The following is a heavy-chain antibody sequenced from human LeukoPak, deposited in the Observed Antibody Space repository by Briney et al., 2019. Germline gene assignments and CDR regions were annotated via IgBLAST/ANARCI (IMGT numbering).Heavy chain of an antibody. CDR2: IKQDGSEK. V-gene: IGHV3-7*01. Sequence: GGSLRLSCAASGFTFGDYWMSWVRLTPGKGLEWVAIIKQDGSEKYYVDSVKGRFTISRDNAKSSLYLQMDNLRAEDTAVYYCLRDLNWSLDQWGQGTLVTVSS. CDR1: GFTFGDYW. CDR3: LRDLNWSLDQ. J-gene: IGHJ4*02. D-gene: IGHD1-20*01.